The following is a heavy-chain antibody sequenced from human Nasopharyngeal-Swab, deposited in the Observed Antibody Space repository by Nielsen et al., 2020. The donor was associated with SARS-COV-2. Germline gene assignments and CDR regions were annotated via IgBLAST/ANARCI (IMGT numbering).Heavy chain of an antibody. J-gene: IGHJ4*02. Sequence: GGSLRLSCAASGFTFSSYSMNWVRQAPGKGLEWVSGISWNSGSIGYADSVKGRFTISRDNAKNSLYLQMNSLRAEDTALYYCAKDIRRVRWLQLFDYWGQGTLVTVSS. D-gene: IGHD5-24*01. CDR3: AKDIRRVRWLQLFDY. CDR1: GFTFSSYS. V-gene: IGHV3-9*01. CDR2: ISWNSGSI.